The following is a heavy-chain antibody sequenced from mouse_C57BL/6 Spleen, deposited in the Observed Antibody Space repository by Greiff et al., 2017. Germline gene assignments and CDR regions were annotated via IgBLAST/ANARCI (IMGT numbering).Heavy chain of an antibody. Sequence: QVQLQQSGTELVKPGASVKLSCKASGYTFTSYWMHWVKQRPGQGLEWIGNSNPSNGGTNYNEKFKSKATLTVDKSSSTAYMQLSSLTSEDSAVYYCAREVIIYYSSSNFDYWGQGTTLTVSA. D-gene: IGHD1-1*01. CDR1: GYTFTSYW. J-gene: IGHJ2*01. CDR3: AREVIIYYSSSNFDY. CDR2: SNPSNGGT. V-gene: IGHV1-53*01.